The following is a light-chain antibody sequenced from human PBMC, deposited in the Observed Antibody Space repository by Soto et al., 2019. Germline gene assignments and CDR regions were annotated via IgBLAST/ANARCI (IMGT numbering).Light chain of an antibody. CDR3: HQYGTSPLT. CDR1: QNINRY. Sequence: EIVLTQSPATLSLSPGGRATLSCRASQNINRYLAWYHQKPGQPPRLLIYDASSRATGIPDRFTGSGSATDFTLTISRLKPEDFGIYYCHQYGTSPLTFGGGTKVDIK. J-gene: IGKJ4*01. V-gene: IGKV3-20*01. CDR2: DAS.